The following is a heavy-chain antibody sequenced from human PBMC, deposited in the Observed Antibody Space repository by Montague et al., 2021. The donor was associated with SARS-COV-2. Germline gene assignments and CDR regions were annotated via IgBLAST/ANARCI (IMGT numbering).Heavy chain of an antibody. V-gene: IGHV6-1*01. CDR2: N. Sequence: NNYAVSVKSRITINPDTSKNQISLQLNSVTPEDTAVYYCARTSASSDYWGKGTLVNVSS. D-gene: IGHD1-26*01. CDR3: ARTSASSDY. J-gene: IGHJ4*02.